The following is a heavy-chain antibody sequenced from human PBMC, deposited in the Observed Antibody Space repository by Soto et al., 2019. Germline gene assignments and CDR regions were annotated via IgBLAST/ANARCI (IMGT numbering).Heavy chain of an antibody. Sequence: GGSLRLSCAASGFTFSTYAMSWVRQAPGKGLEWVSGIRGGGGSRFYADSVKGRFIISRDNSKNTLYLPMNSLRAEDTAVYYCAREDTIYDYYYYGMDVWGQGTTVTVSS. V-gene: IGHV3-23*01. CDR3: AREDTIYDYYYYGMDV. J-gene: IGHJ6*02. CDR1: GFTFSTYA. D-gene: IGHD3-3*01. CDR2: IRGGGGSR.